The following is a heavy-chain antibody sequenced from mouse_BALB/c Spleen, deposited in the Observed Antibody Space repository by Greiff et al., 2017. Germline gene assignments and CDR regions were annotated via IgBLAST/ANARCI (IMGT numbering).Heavy chain of an antibody. Sequence: QVQLQQSGAELMKPGASVKISCKATGYTFSSYWIEWVKQRPGHGLEWIGEILPGSGSTNYNEKFKGKATFTADTSSNTAYMQLSSLTSEDSAVYYCARRWDPAWFAYWGQGTLVTVSA. V-gene: IGHV1-9*01. D-gene: IGHD4-1*01. J-gene: IGHJ3*01. CDR2: ILPGSGST. CDR3: ARRWDPAWFAY. CDR1: GYTFSSYW.